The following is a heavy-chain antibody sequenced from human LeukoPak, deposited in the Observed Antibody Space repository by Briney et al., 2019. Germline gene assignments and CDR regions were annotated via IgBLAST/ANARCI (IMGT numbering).Heavy chain of an antibody. Sequence: SETLSLTCTVSGGSISSYYWSWIRQPPGKGLEWIGYIYYSGSTNYNPSLKSRVTISVDTSKNQFSLKLSSVTAADTAVYYCAGTNSNHYYYYYMDVWGKGTTVTISS. D-gene: IGHD4-11*01. CDR1: GGSISSYY. CDR2: IYYSGST. CDR3: AGTNSNHYYYYYMDV. V-gene: IGHV4-59*01. J-gene: IGHJ6*03.